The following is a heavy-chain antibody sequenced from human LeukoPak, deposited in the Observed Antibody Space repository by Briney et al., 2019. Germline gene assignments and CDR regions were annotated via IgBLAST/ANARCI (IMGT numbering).Heavy chain of an antibody. V-gene: IGHV4-59*01. CDR3: ARWLQSPPYFDY. CDR2: IYYSGST. CDR1: GGSFSGYY. J-gene: IGHJ4*02. D-gene: IGHD5-24*01. Sequence: PSETLSLTCAVYGGSFSGYYWSWIRQPPGKGLEWIGYIYYSGSTNYNPSLKSRVTISVDTSKNQFSLKLSSVTAADTAVYYCARWLQSPPYFDYWGQGTLVTVSS.